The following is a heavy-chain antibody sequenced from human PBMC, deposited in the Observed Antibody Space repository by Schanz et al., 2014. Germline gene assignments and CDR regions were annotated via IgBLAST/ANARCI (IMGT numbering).Heavy chain of an antibody. V-gene: IGHV4-34*11. CDR2: IYSSGST. D-gene: IGHD3-10*01. J-gene: IGHJ5*02. CDR1: GGSFSGYW. Sequence: QVQLQQWGAGLLKPSETLSLTCAFSGGSFSGYWWTWVRQSPGKGLEWIGYIYSSGSTNYNPSLKSRVNIVVDTSKNQFSLKLYSVTAADTAVYYCARKAPDYYASGSKNWFDPWGQGTLVNVSS. CDR3: ARKAPDYYASGSKNWFDP.